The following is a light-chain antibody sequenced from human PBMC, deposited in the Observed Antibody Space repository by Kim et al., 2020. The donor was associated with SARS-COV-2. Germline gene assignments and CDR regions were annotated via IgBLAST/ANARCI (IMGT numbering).Light chain of an antibody. CDR2: YDS. CDR3: QVWESSSDHWG. J-gene: IGLJ3*02. CDR1: NIGSKS. Sequence: SYELTQPPSVSVAPGKTARITCGGNNIGSKSVHWYQQKPGQAPVLVIYYDSDRPSGIPERFSGSNSGNTATLTISRVEAGDEADYYCQVWESSSDHWGFG. V-gene: IGLV3-21*01.